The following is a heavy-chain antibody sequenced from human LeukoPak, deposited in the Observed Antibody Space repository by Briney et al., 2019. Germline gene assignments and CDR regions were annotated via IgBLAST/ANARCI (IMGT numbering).Heavy chain of an antibody. V-gene: IGHV3-64*01. CDR3: AREEVLRVAFDI. J-gene: IGHJ3*02. Sequence: PGGSLRLSRAASGXTFSSYAMHWVRQAPGKGLEFVSAISSNGGSTYYANSVKGRFTISRDNSKNTLYLQMGSLRAEDTAVYYCAREEVLRVAFDIWGQGTMATVSS. CDR1: GXTFSSYA. D-gene: IGHD1-26*01. CDR2: ISSNGGST.